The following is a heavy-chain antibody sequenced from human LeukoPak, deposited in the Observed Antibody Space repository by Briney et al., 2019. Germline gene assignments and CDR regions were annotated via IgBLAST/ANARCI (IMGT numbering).Heavy chain of an antibody. CDR1: GFTFSSYV. J-gene: IGHJ4*02. V-gene: IGHV3-23*01. CDR3: ARVNRTGLSGYYFDY. D-gene: IGHD3/OR15-3a*01. CDR2: ISNSGGST. Sequence: PGGSLRLSCAASGFTFSSYVMSWVRQAPGKGLEWVSSISNSGGSTYYADSVKGRFTISRDNSKNTLYLQMNSLRAEDTAVYYCARVNRTGLSGYYFDYWGQGTLVTVSS.